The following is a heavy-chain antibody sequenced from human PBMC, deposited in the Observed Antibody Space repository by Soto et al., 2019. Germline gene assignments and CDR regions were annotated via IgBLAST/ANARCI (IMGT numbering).Heavy chain of an antibody. Sequence: QVQLVQSGAEVKKPGASVKVSCRASGYTFTSYDINWVRQATGQGLEWMGWMNPNSGNTGDAQKFQGRVTMTRNTSISTAYMELSSLTSDDTAVYYCARSTNDYGDRHWGQGTLVTVSS. CDR3: ARSTNDYGDRH. D-gene: IGHD4-17*01. CDR1: GYTFTSYD. CDR2: MNPNSGNT. J-gene: IGHJ4*02. V-gene: IGHV1-8*01.